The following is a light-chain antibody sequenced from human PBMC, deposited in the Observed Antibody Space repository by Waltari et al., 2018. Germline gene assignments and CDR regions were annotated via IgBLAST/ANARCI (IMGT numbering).Light chain of an antibody. CDR3: TSFTSSNTYV. CDR1: SSYIGKYNH. Sequence: QSALTQPASVSGSPGQSITISCSGTSSYIGKYNHVSWFQQHPGKAHKLMIYDVSNRPSGVSDRFSGSKSGNTASLTISGLQTEDESDYYCTSFTSSNTYVFGTGTKVTVL. V-gene: IGLV2-14*03. CDR2: DVS. J-gene: IGLJ1*01.